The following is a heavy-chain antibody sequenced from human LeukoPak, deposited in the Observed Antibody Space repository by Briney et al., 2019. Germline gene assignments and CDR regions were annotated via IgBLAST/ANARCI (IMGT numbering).Heavy chain of an antibody. CDR3: AHSSSRYYYYGMDV. J-gene: IGHJ6*02. D-gene: IGHD6-13*01. CDR1: GGSFSGYY. Sequence: SETLSLTCAVYGGSFSGYYWSWIRQPPGKGLEWIGEINHSGSTNYNPSLKSRVTIPVDTSKNQFSLKLSSVTAADTAVYYCAHSSSRYYYYGMDVWGQGTTVTVSS. CDR2: INHSGST. V-gene: IGHV4-34*01.